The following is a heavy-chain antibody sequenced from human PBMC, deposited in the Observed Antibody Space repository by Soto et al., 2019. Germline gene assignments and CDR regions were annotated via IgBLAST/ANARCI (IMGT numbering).Heavy chain of an antibody. J-gene: IGHJ4*01. D-gene: IGHD1-26*01. CDR2: IYYSGST. Sequence: KPSETLSLTCTVSGGSITSGDYYWSWIRQPPGKGLEWIGYIYYSGSTYYNPSLKSRITMSADTSKNQLSLNLSSVTAADTAMNYCAAGPPWEQHFDYWGQGTLVTVSS. CDR3: AAGPPWEQHFDY. V-gene: IGHV4-30-4*01. CDR1: GGSITSGDYY.